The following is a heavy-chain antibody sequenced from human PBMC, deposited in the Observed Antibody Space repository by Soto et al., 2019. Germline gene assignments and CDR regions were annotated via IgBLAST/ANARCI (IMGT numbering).Heavy chain of an antibody. Sequence: SQSLSVTCAISGDGGSRYSAAWNWIRQSPSGGLEWLGRTYYRSRFFSDYAESVKSRIIINPDTSKNQFSLQLKSVTPEDTAVYYCVRDRYSSSGWFDPWGQGTPVTVSS. D-gene: IGHD3-10*01. V-gene: IGHV6-1*01. CDR2: TYYRSRFFS. CDR3: VRDRYSSSGWFDP. J-gene: IGHJ5*02. CDR1: GDGGSRYSAA.